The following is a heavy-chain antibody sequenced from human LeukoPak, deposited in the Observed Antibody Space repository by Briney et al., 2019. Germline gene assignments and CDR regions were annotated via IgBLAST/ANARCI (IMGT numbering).Heavy chain of an antibody. CDR3: AGPRADSGSDHNWFDP. CDR1: GYTFTSYG. J-gene: IGHJ5*02. CDR2: ISAYNGNT. Sequence: ASVKVSCKASGYTFTSYGISWVRQAPGQGLEWMGWISAYNGNTNYAQKLQGRVTMTTDTSTNTAYMELSSLTSEDTAVYYCAGPRADSGSDHNWFDPWGQGTLVTVSS. D-gene: IGHD1-26*01. V-gene: IGHV1-18*01.